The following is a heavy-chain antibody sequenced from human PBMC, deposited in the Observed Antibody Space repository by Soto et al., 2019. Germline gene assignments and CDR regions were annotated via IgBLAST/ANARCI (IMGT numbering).Heavy chain of an antibody. CDR1: GGNFSRYA. V-gene: IGHV1-69*12. CDR2: ITPLFGTP. CDR3: AQTLGLAVSGPGRFDL. Sequence: QVQLVQSGAEVKKPASSVKVSCKASGGNFSRYAISWVRQAPGQGLEWLGGITPLFGTPNYAQSFQGRLTITADESTSTVYMELRSLRSEDTAVYYCAQTLGLAVSGPGRFDLWGRGTLVTVTS. D-gene: IGHD6-19*01. J-gene: IGHJ2*01.